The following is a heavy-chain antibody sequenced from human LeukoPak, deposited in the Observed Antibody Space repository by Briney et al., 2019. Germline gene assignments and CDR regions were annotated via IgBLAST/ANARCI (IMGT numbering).Heavy chain of an antibody. J-gene: IGHJ1*01. CDR2: ISSSSSYI. CDR1: GFTFSSYS. Sequence: GGSLRLSCAASGFTFSSYSMNWVRQAPGKGLEWVSSISSSSSYIYYADSVKGRFTISRDNAKNSLYLQMNSLRAEDTAVYYCTRTASDCSSTSCFTRYFQHWGQGTLVTVS. CDR3: TRTASDCSSTSCFTRYFQH. D-gene: IGHD2-2*01. V-gene: IGHV3-21*01.